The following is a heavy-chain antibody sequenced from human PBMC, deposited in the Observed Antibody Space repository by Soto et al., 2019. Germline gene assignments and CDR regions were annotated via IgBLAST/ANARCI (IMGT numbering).Heavy chain of an antibody. CDR2: IIPILGIA. Sequence: QVQLVQSGAEVKKPGSSVKVSCKASGGTFSSYTISWVRQAPGQGLEWMGRIIPILGIANYEQKFQGRVTITADKHTSTAYMELSSLRSEDTAVYYCARGHSSSWYWYFDLWGRGTLVTVSS. V-gene: IGHV1-69*02. J-gene: IGHJ2*01. CDR3: ARGHSSSWYWYFDL. CDR1: GGTFSSYT. D-gene: IGHD6-13*01.